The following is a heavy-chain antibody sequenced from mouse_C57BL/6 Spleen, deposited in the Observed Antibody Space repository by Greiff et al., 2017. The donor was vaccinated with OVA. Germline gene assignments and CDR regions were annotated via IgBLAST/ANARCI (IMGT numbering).Heavy chain of an antibody. CDR1: GYTFTSYW. CDR2: INPSNGGT. D-gene: IGHD2-4*01. V-gene: IGHV1-53*01. CDR3: ARRPYDYGFDD. J-gene: IGHJ2*01. Sequence: VKLVESGTELVKPGASVKLSCKASGYTFTSYWMHWVKQRPGQGLEWIGTINPSNGGTNYNEKFKSKATLTVDKSSSTAYMQLSSLTSEDSAVYYCARRPYDYGFDDWGQGTTLTVSS.